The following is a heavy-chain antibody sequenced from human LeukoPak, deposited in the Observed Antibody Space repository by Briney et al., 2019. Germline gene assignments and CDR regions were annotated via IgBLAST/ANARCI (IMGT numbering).Heavy chain of an antibody. Sequence: PGGSLRLSCAAAAFTFSTNSMNWDSQAPGKGLEWVSYTISSSSTIYYADSVKGRFTIARDNAKNSLYLQMNSLRAEDTAVYCCARGYLGVVVVPAAIPTSSSSLSPFDYWGQGTLVTVSS. CDR2: TISSSSTI. D-gene: IGHD2-2*02. CDR1: AFTFSTNS. J-gene: IGHJ4*02. V-gene: IGHV3-48*01. CDR3: ARGYLGVVVVPAAIPTSSSSLSPFDY.